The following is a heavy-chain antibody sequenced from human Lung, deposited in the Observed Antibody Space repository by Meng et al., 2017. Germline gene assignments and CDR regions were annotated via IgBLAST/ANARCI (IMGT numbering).Heavy chain of an antibody. J-gene: IGHJ4*02. Sequence: QVLQRQPGPKVKKPGALARASCKASAYAFGSYGISWGRKAPGQGLEWMGWFVNYRDTYPAPKFQHRVTMTTDTLTNTVFMELRSLTPDDTAVYYCVRGTPGRSYCDYWGQGTLVTVSS. D-gene: IGHD3-10*01. V-gene: IGHV1-18*01. CDR1: AYAFGSYG. CDR2: FVNYRDT. CDR3: VRGTPGRSYCDY.